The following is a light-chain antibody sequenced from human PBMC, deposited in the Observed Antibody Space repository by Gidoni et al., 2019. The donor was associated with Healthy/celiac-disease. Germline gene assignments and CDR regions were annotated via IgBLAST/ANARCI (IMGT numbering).Light chain of an antibody. J-gene: IGKJ5*01. Sequence: DIQMTQSPSSLSASVGDRVTITCRASQSISSYLNWYQREPGKAPKLLIYAASSLQSGVPSRFSGSGSGTDFTITISSLQPEDFATYYCQQSYSTITFXXXTRLEIK. CDR1: QSISSY. CDR2: AAS. V-gene: IGKV1-39*01. CDR3: QQSYSTIT.